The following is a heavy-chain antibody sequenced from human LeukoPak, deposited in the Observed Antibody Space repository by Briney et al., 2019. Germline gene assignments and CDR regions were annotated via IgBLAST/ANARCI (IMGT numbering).Heavy chain of an antibody. J-gene: IGHJ4*02. Sequence: SETLSLTCTVSGGSISSYYWSWIRQSPGKGLEWIGYIYYSGSTNYNPSLKSRVTISVDTSKNQFSLKLSSVTAADTAVYYCARDLGDSSGYYLAFDYWGQGTLVTVSS. CDR2: IYYSGST. D-gene: IGHD3-22*01. V-gene: IGHV4-59*01. CDR3: ARDLGDSSGYYLAFDY. CDR1: GGSISSYY.